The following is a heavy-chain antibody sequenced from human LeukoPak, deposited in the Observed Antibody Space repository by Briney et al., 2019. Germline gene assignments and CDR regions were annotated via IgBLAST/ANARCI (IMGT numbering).Heavy chain of an antibody. J-gene: IGHJ4*02. Sequence: ASVKVSCKASGYTFTSYGISWVRQAPGQGVEWMGWISAYNGNTNYAQKLQGRVTMTTDTSTSTAYMELRSLRSDDTAVYYCAREAICSSTSCSWRPLGYWGQGTLVTVSS. CDR1: GYTFTSYG. V-gene: IGHV1-18*01. D-gene: IGHD2-2*01. CDR3: AREAICSSTSCSWRPLGY. CDR2: ISAYNGNT.